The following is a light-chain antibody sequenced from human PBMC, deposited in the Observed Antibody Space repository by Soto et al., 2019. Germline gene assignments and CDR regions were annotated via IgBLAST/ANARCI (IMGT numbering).Light chain of an antibody. CDR3: QQYDNLLLT. Sequence: DIQMTQSPSSLSASVGDRVTITCQASQDISNYLNWYQQKPGKAPKLLIYDASNLKTGVPSRFSGSGSGTDFTFTISSLQPEDIATYYCQQYDNLLLTFGGGTK. J-gene: IGKJ4*01. V-gene: IGKV1-33*01. CDR1: QDISNY. CDR2: DAS.